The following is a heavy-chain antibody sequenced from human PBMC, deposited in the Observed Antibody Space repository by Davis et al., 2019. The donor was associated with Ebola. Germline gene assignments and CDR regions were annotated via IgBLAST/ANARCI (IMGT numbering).Heavy chain of an antibody. Sequence: SETLSLTCTVSGGSISSAGYYWSWVRQHPGKGLEWIGYIYYSGNTNYNPSLKSRVSISVHTSRHQFSLKLSSVTAADTAVYFCARGGGWFDPWGQGTLVTVSS. CDR2: IYYSGNT. V-gene: IGHV4-61*08. D-gene: IGHD3-10*01. CDR1: GGSISSAGYY. J-gene: IGHJ5*02. CDR3: ARGGGWFDP.